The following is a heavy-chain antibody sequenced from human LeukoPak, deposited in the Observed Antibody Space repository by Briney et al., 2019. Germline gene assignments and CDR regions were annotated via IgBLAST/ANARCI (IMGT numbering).Heavy chain of an antibody. Sequence: PGGSLRLSCAASGFTFSSYVMSWVRQAPEKGLEWVSGISGSGGSTFYADSVKGRFTISRDNSKSTLYLHMNSLRAEDTAVYYCAKGAFGVNRAFDYWGQGTLVTVSS. J-gene: IGHJ4*02. CDR3: AKGAFGVNRAFDY. CDR2: ISGSGGST. D-gene: IGHD3-3*01. CDR1: GFTFSSYV. V-gene: IGHV3-23*01.